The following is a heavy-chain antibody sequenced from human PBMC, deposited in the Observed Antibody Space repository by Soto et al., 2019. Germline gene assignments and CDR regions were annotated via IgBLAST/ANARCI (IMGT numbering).Heavy chain of an antibody. CDR3: ARLPPKSYYYYYGMDV. CDR1: GGSFSGYY. CDR2: INHSGST. J-gene: IGHJ6*02. Sequence: SETLSLTCAVYGGSFSGYYWSWIRQPPGKGLEWIGEINHSGSTNYNPSLKSRVTISVDTSKNQFSLKLSSVTAADTAVYYCARLPPKSYYYYYGMDVWGQGTTVTVS. V-gene: IGHV4-34*01.